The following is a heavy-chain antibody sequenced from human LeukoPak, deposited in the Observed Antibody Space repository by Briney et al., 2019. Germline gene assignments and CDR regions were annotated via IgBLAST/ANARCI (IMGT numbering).Heavy chain of an antibody. D-gene: IGHD6-19*01. Sequence: SVKVSCKASGGTFSSYAISWVRQAPGQGLEWMGGIIPIFGTANHAQKFQGRVTITADESTSTAYMELSSLRSEDTALYYCARASTVAGKEYYSYYYMDVWGKGTTVTISS. J-gene: IGHJ6*03. CDR1: GGTFSSYA. CDR3: ARASTVAGKEYYSYYYMDV. V-gene: IGHV1-69*01. CDR2: IIPIFGTA.